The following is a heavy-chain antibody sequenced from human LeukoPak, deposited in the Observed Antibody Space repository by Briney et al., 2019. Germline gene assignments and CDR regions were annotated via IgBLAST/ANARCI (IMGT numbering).Heavy chain of an antibody. J-gene: IGHJ4*02. CDR2: ISSSSSYI. CDR1: GFTFSSYS. Sequence: KPGRSLRLSCAASGFTFSSYSMNWVRQAPGKGLEWVSSISSSSSYIYYADSVKGRFTISRDNAKNSLYLQMNSLRAEDTAVYYCARTIAAAGTAGYWGQGTLVTVSS. D-gene: IGHD6-13*01. CDR3: ARTIAAAGTAGY. V-gene: IGHV3-21*01.